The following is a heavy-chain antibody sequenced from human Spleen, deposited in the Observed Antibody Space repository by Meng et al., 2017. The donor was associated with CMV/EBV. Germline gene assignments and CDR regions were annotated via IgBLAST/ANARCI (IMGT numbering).Heavy chain of an antibody. V-gene: IGHV4-59*01. J-gene: IGHJ4*02. Sequence: SETLSLTCTVSGGSISRYYWSWIRQPPGKGLEWIGYIYYSGNTNNNPSLKSRVTISLNTSKNQFSLRLSSVTAADTAMYYCARESRLGYCSGGSCYAADYWGQGMLVTVSS. CDR2: IYYSGNT. D-gene: IGHD2-15*01. CDR3: ARESRLGYCSGGSCYAADY. CDR1: GGSISRYY.